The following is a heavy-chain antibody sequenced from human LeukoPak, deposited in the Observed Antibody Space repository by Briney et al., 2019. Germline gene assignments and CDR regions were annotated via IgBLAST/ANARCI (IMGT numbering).Heavy chain of an antibody. J-gene: IGHJ6*02. CDR3: ARVPPYYYYYGLDV. Sequence: PGGTLTLSCAVSGFTFNSYSMNLFRQAPGKGLELLSSISSSSSYIYYAYSVKGRFTISRDNAKNSLYPQTNRLRAEDKPVYYCARVPPYYYYYGLDVWGQGTPVTVSS. CDR2: ISSSSSYI. V-gene: IGHV3-21*01. CDR1: GFTFNSYS.